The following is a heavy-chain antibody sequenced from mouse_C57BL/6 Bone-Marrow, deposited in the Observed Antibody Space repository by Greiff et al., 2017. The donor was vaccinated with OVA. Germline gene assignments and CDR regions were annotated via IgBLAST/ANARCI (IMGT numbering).Heavy chain of an antibody. Sequence: VQLQQSGAELVRPGASVKLSCTASGFNIKDDYMHWVKQRPEQGLEWIGWIDPENGDTEYASQFQGKATITADTSSNTAYLQLSSLTSEDTAVYYCTTSGYYYGSSPFDYWGQDTTLTVSS. CDR1: GFNIKDDY. CDR2: IDPENGDT. D-gene: IGHD1-1*01. V-gene: IGHV14-4*01. J-gene: IGHJ2*01. CDR3: TTSGYYYGSSPFDY.